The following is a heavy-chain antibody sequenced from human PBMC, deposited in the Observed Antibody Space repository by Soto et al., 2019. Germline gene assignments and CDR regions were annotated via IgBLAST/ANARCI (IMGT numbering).Heavy chain of an antibody. Sequence: QVQLVQSGAEVKKPGASVKVSCKASGYTFITYGVSWVRQAPGQGLDWLGWISTYNGNTRYAERPQGRVTMTTDTTTNTGYMELRNLRSDDTAVYYCARGPTDYYDNSANYFLDYWGQGTLVTVSS. CDR3: ARGPTDYYDNSANYFLDY. CDR2: ISTYNGNT. J-gene: IGHJ4*02. CDR1: GYTFITYG. V-gene: IGHV1-18*01. D-gene: IGHD3-22*01.